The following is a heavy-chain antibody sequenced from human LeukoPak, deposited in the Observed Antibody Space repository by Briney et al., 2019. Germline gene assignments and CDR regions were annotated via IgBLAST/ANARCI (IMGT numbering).Heavy chain of an antibody. Sequence: ASVKVSCKASGYIFTGYHIHWVRQAPGQGVEWMGWIYPNSGGPHYAQKFQGRVTMTRDTSITTAYMELSGLTSDDTAVYYCARRLSTWSEGWFDPWGQGTLVIVSS. CDR1: GYIFTGYH. CDR3: ARRLSTWSEGWFDP. J-gene: IGHJ5*02. CDR2: IYPNSGGP. D-gene: IGHD6-13*01. V-gene: IGHV1-2*02.